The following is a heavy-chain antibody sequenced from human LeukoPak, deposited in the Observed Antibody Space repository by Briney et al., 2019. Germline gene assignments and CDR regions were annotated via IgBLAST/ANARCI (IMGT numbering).Heavy chain of an antibody. J-gene: IGHJ4*02. D-gene: IGHD4-11*01. CDR2: ISGSSNTI. CDR3: ARDQLYSLYYFDY. Sequence: PGGSLRLSCAASGFTFSIYSMNWVRQAPGKGLEWVSYISGSSNTIHYADSVKGRFTISRDNAKNSLYLQMNSLRAEDTAVYYCARDQLYSLYYFDYWGQGTLVTVSS. V-gene: IGHV3-48*01. CDR1: GFTFSIYS.